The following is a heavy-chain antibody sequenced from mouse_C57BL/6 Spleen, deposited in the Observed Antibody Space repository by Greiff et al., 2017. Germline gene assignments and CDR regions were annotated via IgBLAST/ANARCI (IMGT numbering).Heavy chain of an antibody. V-gene: IGHV1-55*01. CDR1: GYTFTSYW. CDR2: IYPGSGST. CDR3: ASYDGCSVGDMDY. J-gene: IGHJ4*01. Sequence: QVQLQQPGAELVKPGASVKMSCKASGYTFTSYWITWVKQRPGQGLEWIGDIYPGSGSTNYNEKFKSKATLTVDTSSSTAYMQLSSLTSEDSAVXYCASYDGCSVGDMDYWGKGTSVTVSS. D-gene: IGHD2-3*01.